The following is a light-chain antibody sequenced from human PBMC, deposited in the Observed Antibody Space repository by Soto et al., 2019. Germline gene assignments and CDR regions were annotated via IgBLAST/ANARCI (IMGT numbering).Light chain of an antibody. CDR2: DAS. CDR1: QSISSW. CDR3: QQYNSYSRT. J-gene: IGKJ1*01. Sequence: DIQMTQSPSTLSASVGDRVTITCRASQSISSWLAWCQQKPGKAPKLLIHDASSLESGVPSRFSGSGSGTEFTLTISSLQPDDFATYYCQQYNSYSRTFGQGTKVDIK. V-gene: IGKV1-5*01.